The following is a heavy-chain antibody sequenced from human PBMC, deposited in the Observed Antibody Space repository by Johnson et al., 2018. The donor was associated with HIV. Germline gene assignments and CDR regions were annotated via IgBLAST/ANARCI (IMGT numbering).Heavy chain of an antibody. J-gene: IGHJ3*02. CDR2: ISWNSGSI. V-gene: IGHV3-9*01. CDR1: GFTFSSYA. CDR3: AKGSAHDAFDI. Sequence: VQLVESGGGLVQPGGSLRLSCAASGFTFSSYAMHWVRQAPGKGLEWVSGISWNSGSIGYADSVKGRFTISRDNAKNSLYLQMNSLRAEDTALYYCAKGSAHDAFDIWGQGTMVTVSS.